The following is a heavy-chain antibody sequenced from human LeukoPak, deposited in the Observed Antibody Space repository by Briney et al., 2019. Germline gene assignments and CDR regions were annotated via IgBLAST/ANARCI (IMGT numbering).Heavy chain of an antibody. Sequence: ASVKVSCKASGYTFTGYYMHWVRQAPGQGLEWMGWINPNSGGTNYAQKFQGWVTMNRDTSISTAYMELSRLRSDDTAVYYCASGRAVRFGELSDFDYWGQGTLVTVSS. D-gene: IGHD3-10*01. CDR1: GYTFTGYY. CDR3: ASGRAVRFGELSDFDY. J-gene: IGHJ4*02. V-gene: IGHV1-2*04. CDR2: INPNSGGT.